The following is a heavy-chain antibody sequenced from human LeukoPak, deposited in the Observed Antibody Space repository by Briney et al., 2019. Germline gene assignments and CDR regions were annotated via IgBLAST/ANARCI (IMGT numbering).Heavy chain of an antibody. J-gene: IGHJ1*01. CDR3: ARARLAITMVRGVPTLGAEYFQH. CDR1: GGSFSGYY. D-gene: IGHD3-10*01. Sequence: SETLSLTCAVYGGSFSGYYWSWIRQPPGKGLEWIGEINHSGSTNYNPSLKSRVTISVDTSKNQFSLKLSSVTAADTAVYYCARARLAITMVRGVPTLGAEYFQHWGQGTLVTVSS. CDR2: INHSGST. V-gene: IGHV4-34*01.